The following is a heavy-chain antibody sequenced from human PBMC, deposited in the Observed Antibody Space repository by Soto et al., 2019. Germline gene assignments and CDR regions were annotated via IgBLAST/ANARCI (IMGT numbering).Heavy chain of an antibody. V-gene: IGHV4-4*02. Sequence: SETLSLTCALSGGSVSSKKWWTWVRQTPGKGLEWIGEIFHRGDTNYNAFLKSRVTISIDKSRNQVSLTLTSVTAADTAVYYCASYVGTGAYGAFDIWGKGTVIIVSS. D-gene: IGHD1-1*01. CDR1: GGSVSSKKW. CDR2: IFHRGDT. CDR3: ASYVGTGAYGAFDI. J-gene: IGHJ3*02.